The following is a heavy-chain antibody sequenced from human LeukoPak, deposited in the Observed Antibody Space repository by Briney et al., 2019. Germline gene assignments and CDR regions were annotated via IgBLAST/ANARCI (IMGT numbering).Heavy chain of an antibody. CDR1: GFTFSSYA. D-gene: IGHD4-17*01. J-gene: IGHJ4*02. Sequence: GRSLRLSCAASGFTFSSYAMHWVRQAPGKGLEWVAVISYDGSNKYYADSVKGLFTISRDNSKNTLYLQMNSLRAEDTAVYYCARDLVGDGALALDYWGQGTLVTVSS. CDR3: ARDLVGDGALALDY. CDR2: ISYDGSNK. V-gene: IGHV3-30*04.